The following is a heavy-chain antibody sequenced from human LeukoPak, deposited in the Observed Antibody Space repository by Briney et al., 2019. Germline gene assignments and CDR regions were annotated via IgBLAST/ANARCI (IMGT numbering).Heavy chain of an antibody. V-gene: IGHV3-64*01. D-gene: IGHD5-12*01. CDR3: ARRFSGLDYYYGMDV. CDR1: GFTFSSYA. CDR2: ISSNGGST. J-gene: IGHJ6*02. Sequence: GGSLRLSCAASGFTFSSYAMHWVRQAPGKGLEYVSAISSNGGSTYYANSVKGRFTISRDNSKNTLYLQMGSLRAEDMAVYYCARRFSGLDYYYGMDVWGQGTTVTVYS.